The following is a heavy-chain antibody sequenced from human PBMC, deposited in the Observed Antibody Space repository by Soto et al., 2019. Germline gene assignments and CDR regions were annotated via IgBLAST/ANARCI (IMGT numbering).Heavy chain of an antibody. Sequence: LSLTCSVSGYSVSSSDYYWAWIRQPPGKGLEWIGSMLYSGLTYYNPSLKSRVTLSVDTSKNQFSVRLNSVTASDTAVYYCAPLSVSLSGPYGIHVWGQGTTVTVS. J-gene: IGHJ6*02. CDR1: GYSVSSSDYY. CDR3: APLSVSLSGPYGIHV. CDR2: MLYSGLT. D-gene: IGHD2-15*01. V-gene: IGHV4-39*01.